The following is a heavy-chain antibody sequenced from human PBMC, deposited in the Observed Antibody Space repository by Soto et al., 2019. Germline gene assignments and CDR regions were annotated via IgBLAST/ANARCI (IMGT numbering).Heavy chain of an antibody. D-gene: IGHD6-19*01. V-gene: IGHV5-51*01. CDR1: GYTFTTYW. CDR3: ARLAVGGKTYDAFDI. J-gene: IGHJ3*02. CDR2: IYPGDSDT. Sequence: LGESLKISCKGSGYTFTTYWIGWVRQMPGKGLECMGIIYPGDSDTRYSPSFQGQVTISADKSISTAYLQWSSLKAPDTAMYYCARLAVGGKTYDAFDIWGQGTMVTVSS.